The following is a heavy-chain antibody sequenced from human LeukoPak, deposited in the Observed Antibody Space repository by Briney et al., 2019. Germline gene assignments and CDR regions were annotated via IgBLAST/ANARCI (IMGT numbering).Heavy chain of an antibody. CDR2: ISYDGSDK. CDR1: GFTLSRYG. V-gene: IGHV3-30*18. J-gene: IGHJ4*02. Sequence: GGSLRLSCAASGFTLSRYGMHWVRQAPGKGLEWVAVISYDGSDKYYADSVRGRFTISRDNPKNTLYLQMNSLRAEDTAVYYCAKEHSNYFDSWGQGTLVTVSS. CDR3: AKEHSNYFDS. D-gene: IGHD5-18*01.